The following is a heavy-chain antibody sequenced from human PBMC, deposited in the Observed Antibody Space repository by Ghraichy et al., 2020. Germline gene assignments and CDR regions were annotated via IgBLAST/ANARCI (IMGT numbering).Heavy chain of an antibody. CDR2: IIPIFGTA. Sequence: SVKVSCKASGGTFSSYAISWVRQAPGQGLEWMGGIIPIFGTANYAQKFQGRVTITADESTSTAYMELSSLRSEDTAVYYCARDPEWLSYYYGMDVWGQGTTVTVSS. J-gene: IGHJ6*02. CDR1: GGTFSSYA. CDR3: ARDPEWLSYYYGMDV. D-gene: IGHD3-3*01. V-gene: IGHV1-69*13.